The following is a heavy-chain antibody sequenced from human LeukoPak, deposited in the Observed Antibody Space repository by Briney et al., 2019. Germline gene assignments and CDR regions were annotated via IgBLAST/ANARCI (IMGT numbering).Heavy chain of an antibody. CDR2: IKEDGRAK. J-gene: IGHJ4*02. V-gene: IGHV3-7*01. CDR1: GFTFSNSA. D-gene: IGHD2-21*02. CDR3: AKYGGDSGVAFDS. Sequence: GGSLRLSCAASGFTFSNSAMSWVRQAPGKGLEYMGNIKEDGRAKNYVDSVKGRFTISRDNTKNSLYLQMSSLRAEDTAVYYCAKYGGDSGVAFDSWGQGTLVTVSS.